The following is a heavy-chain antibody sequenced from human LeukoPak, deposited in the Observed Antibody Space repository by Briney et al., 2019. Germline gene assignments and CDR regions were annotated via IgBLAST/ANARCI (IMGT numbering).Heavy chain of an antibody. J-gene: IGHJ6*03. CDR3: AREPYCGRTSCFHMDV. V-gene: IGHV4-4*07. CDR1: GGSISTYY. D-gene: IGHD2-2*01. Sequence: SETLSLTCTVSGGSISTYYWSWIRQPAGEGLEWIGRTYISGNTHFSPSLKSRATMSVDTSKNQFSLKLSSVTAADTAVYYCAREPYCGRTSCFHMDVWGKGLTVTVSS. CDR2: TYISGNT.